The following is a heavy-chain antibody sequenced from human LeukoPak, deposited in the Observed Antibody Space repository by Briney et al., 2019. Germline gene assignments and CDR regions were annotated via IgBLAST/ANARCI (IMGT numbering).Heavy chain of an antibody. V-gene: IGHV3-21*01. CDR2: ITSSGRYI. D-gene: IGHD2/OR15-2a*01. CDR1: GFTVNSYS. Sequence: GSLRLSCEASGFTVNSYSMNWVRQARGKGLEWVSSITSSGRYIYYADSVKGRFTISRDNANSALYLQMNSLTVEDTAIYYCTRKGSQWDFLVDFWGQGTLVTVSS. J-gene: IGHJ4*02. CDR3: TRKGSQWDFLVDF.